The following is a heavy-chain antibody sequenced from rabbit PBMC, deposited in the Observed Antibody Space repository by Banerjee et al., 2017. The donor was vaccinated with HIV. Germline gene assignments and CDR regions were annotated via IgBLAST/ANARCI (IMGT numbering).Heavy chain of an antibody. D-gene: IGHD6-1*01. V-gene: IGHV1S40*01. J-gene: IGHJ4*01. Sequence: QSLEESRGDLVKPGASLTLTCTASGFSFSSSYYMCWVRQAPGKGLEWIACIYGDSSGSTYYASWAKGRFTISKASSTTVTLQMTSLTAADTATYFCARDWRYYIYGGYTTGTNLWGPGTLVTVS. CDR3: ARDWRYYIYGGYTTGTNL. CDR2: IYGDSSGST. CDR1: GFSFSSSYY.